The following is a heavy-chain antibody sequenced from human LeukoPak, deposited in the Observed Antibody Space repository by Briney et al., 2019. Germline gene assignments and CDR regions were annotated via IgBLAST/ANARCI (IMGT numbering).Heavy chain of an antibody. V-gene: IGHV3-74*01. J-gene: IGHJ4*02. D-gene: IGHD5-18*01. CDR2: INSDGSST. Sequence: RPGGSLRLSCVASGFTFSSYWMHCVRQAPGKGLVCVSRINSDGSSTSYADSVKGRFTISRDNAKNTLYLQMNSLRAEDTAVYYCAAGAGYQPRWGQGTLVTVSS. CDR3: AAGAGYQPR. CDR1: GFTFSSYW.